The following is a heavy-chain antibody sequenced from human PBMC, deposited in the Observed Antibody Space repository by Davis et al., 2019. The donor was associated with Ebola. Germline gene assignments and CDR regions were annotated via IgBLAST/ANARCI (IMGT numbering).Heavy chain of an antibody. V-gene: IGHV3-7*01. CDR1: GFTISSYW. CDR3: ARPKGGMISYFDY. CDR2: IKQDGSEK. J-gene: IGHJ4*02. D-gene: IGHD3-16*01. Sequence: PGGSLRLSCAASGFTISSYWMTWVRQAPGKGLEWVANIKQDGSEKYYVDSVKGRFTISRDNAKNSLYLQMNSLRAEDTAVYYCARPKGGMISYFDYWGQGTLVTVSS.